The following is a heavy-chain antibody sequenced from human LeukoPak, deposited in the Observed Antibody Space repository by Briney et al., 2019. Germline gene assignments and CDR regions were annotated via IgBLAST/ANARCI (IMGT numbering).Heavy chain of an antibody. D-gene: IGHD1-14*01. V-gene: IGHV4-59*11. Sequence: SETLSLTCTVSGGSISSHYWSWIRQPPGKGLEWIGYIYYSGSTNYNPSLKSRVTISVDTSKNQFSLKLSSVTAADTAVYYCASKPGYYYYMDVWGKGTTVTVSS. CDR3: ASKPGYYYYMDV. J-gene: IGHJ6*03. CDR2: IYYSGST. CDR1: GGSISSHY.